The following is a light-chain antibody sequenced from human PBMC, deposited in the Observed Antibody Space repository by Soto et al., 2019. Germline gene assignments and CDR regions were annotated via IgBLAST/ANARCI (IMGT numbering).Light chain of an antibody. Sequence: DIQMTESPSTLSGSVGDRVTITCRASQTISSWLAWYQQKPGKATKLLISDASSFESGVPSRFSGSGSGTEFTLTISSLQPDDFATYYCQQYHTWTFGQGTKVDIK. J-gene: IGKJ1*01. CDR3: QQYHTWT. V-gene: IGKV1-5*01. CDR2: DAS. CDR1: QTISSW.